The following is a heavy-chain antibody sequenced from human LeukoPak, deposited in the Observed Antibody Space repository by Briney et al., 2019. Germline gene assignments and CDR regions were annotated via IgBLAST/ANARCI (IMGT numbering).Heavy chain of an antibody. V-gene: IGHV4-39*01. J-gene: IGHJ5*02. CDR3: ARHYGP. Sequence: SETLSLTCTISAASISSSSHHWGWIRQSPGKGLEWIGSIYYGQTIYYNPSLNSRVTISVVTSKDQFTLQLNSVTAADTAVYYCARHYGPWGQGTLVTVSS. CDR2: IYYGQTI. CDR1: AASISSSSHH. D-gene: IGHD3-10*01.